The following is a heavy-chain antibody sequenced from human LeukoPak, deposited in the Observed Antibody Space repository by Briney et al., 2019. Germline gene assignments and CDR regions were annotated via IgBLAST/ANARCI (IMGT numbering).Heavy chain of an antibody. D-gene: IGHD4-23*01. CDR2: ISTYNGNT. Sequence: ASVKVSCKASGYTFTSYGISWVRQAPGQGLEWMGWISTYNGNTNYAQKLQGRVTVTTDIFTSTAYMELRSLRSDDTAVYYCARVVGTVVTGQIDYWGQGTLVTVSS. J-gene: IGHJ4*02. CDR1: GYTFTSYG. V-gene: IGHV1-18*01. CDR3: ARVVGTVVTGQIDY.